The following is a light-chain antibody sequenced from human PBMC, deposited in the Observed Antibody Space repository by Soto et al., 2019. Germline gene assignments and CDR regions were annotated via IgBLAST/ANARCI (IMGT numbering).Light chain of an antibody. CDR3: SSYTGSSTWV. Sequence: QSALTQPASVSGSPGQSIAISCTGTTSDVGGYNHVSWYQQHPGKAPKLIIYEVTDRPSGVPYRFSGSKSGSTASLTISGLQAEDEADYYCSSYTGSSTWVFGGGTKLTVL. CDR1: TSDVGGYNH. V-gene: IGLV2-14*01. CDR2: EVT. J-gene: IGLJ3*02.